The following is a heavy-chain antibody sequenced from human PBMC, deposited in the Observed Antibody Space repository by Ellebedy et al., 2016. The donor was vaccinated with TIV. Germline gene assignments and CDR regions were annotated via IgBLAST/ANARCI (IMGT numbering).Heavy chain of an antibody. Sequence: AASVKVSCKASGYTFTSFGISWVRQAPGQGLEWMGRIIPILGIANYAQKFQGRVTITADKSTSTAYMELSSLRSEDTAVYYCARDGYSGLYFDYWGQGTLVTVSS. CDR3: ARDGYSGLYFDY. CDR2: IIPILGIA. V-gene: IGHV1-69*04. J-gene: IGHJ4*02. CDR1: GYTFTSFG. D-gene: IGHD5-12*01.